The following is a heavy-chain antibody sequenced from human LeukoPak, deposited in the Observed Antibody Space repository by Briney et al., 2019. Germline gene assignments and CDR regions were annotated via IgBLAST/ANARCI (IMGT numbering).Heavy chain of an antibody. CDR3: AKDWGFGALYYYMDV. Sequence: PGGSLRLSCAASGFTFSSYSMNWVRQAPGKRLEWVSSISSSSSYIYYADSVKGRFTISRDNAKNTLYLQMNSLRAEDTAIYYCAKDWGFGALYYYMDVWGKGTTVTVSS. CDR2: ISSSSSYI. D-gene: IGHD3-3*01. V-gene: IGHV3-21*04. J-gene: IGHJ6*03. CDR1: GFTFSSYS.